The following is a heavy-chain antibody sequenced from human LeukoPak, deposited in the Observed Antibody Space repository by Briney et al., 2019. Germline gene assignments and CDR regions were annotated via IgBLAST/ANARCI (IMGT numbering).Heavy chain of an antibody. CDR1: GDSISSYY. CDR2: IYYSGST. CDR3: AGTYYYDSSGYYVPDWFDP. Sequence: SETLSLTCTVSGDSISSYYWSWIRQPPGKGLEWIGYIYYSGSTNYNPSLKSRVTISVDTSKNQFSLKLSSVTAADTAVYYCAGTYYYDSSGYYVPDWFDPWGQGTLVTVSS. V-gene: IGHV4-59*08. D-gene: IGHD3-22*01. J-gene: IGHJ5*02.